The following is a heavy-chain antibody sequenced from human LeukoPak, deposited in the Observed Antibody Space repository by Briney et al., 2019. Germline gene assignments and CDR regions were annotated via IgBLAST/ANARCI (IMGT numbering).Heavy chain of an antibody. J-gene: IGHJ4*02. Sequence: GGSLRLSCAASGFTFSSYAMHWVRQAPGKGLEWVAVISYDGSNKYYADSVKGRFTISRDNSKNTLYLQMNSLRAEDTAVYYCARGGYNVNEHLTYYYGSGSYYLDYWGQGTLVTVSS. CDR2: ISYDGSNK. CDR1: GFTFSSYA. V-gene: IGHV3-30-3*01. D-gene: IGHD3-10*01. CDR3: ARGGYNVNEHLTYYYGSGSYYLDY.